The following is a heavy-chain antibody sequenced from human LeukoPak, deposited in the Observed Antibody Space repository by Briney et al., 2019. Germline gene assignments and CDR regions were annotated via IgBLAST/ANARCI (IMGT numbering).Heavy chain of an antibody. CDR2: INHSGST. CDR1: GGSFSGYY. CDR3: ARHRAYSSSSPFDY. J-gene: IGHJ4*02. Sequence: SETLSLTCAVYGGSFSGYYWSWIRQPPGKGLEWIGEINHSGSTNYNPSLKSRVTISVDMSKNQFSLRLSSVTAADTAVYYCARHRAYSSSSPFDYWGQGTLVTVSS. D-gene: IGHD6-6*01. V-gene: IGHV4-34*01.